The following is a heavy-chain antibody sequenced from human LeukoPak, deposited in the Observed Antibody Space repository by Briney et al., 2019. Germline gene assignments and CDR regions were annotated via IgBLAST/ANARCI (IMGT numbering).Heavy chain of an antibody. V-gene: IGHV3-15*01. CDR3: TTKVLRYVDWLPPDDY. CDR2: IKSKTYGVTT. Sequence: PGGSLRLSCAASGFTFSNAWMSGVCQAPGKGREGVGRIKSKTYGVTTDHAPSVKRRFTSSRDDSNNTLYLQMNSLKTEDTAVYYCTTKVLRYVDWLPPDDYWGEGAHVTVSS. CDR1: GFTFSNAW. D-gene: IGHD3-9*01. J-gene: IGHJ4*02.